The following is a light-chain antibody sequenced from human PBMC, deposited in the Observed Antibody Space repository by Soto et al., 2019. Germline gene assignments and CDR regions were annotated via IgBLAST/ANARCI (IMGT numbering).Light chain of an antibody. CDR1: QSISIY. CDR3: QQSYNTPLT. CDR2: DAS. J-gene: IGKJ1*01. Sequence: DIQMTQSPSSLSASVGDRVTITCRASQSISIYLHWYQQKAGKAPNLLIYDASTLQSGVPSRFRGGASGTDFTLTISSLQLDDFATYYCQQSYNTPLTFGQGTKVDIK. V-gene: IGKV1-39*01.